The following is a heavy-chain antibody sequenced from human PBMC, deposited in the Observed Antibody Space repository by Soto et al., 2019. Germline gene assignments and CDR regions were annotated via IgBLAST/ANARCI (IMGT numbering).Heavy chain of an antibody. Sequence: HPGGSLRLSCAAPGFTFSTYWMSWVRQAPEKGLEWVASINQAGSQIYYVDSVKGRFAISRGDAKKSLYLQMNSLTAEDTAVYYWGMATRSTSWWYYFEYWGQGTVVTVSS. V-gene: IGHV3-7*01. CDR1: GFTFSTYW. D-gene: IGHD2-2*01. J-gene: IGHJ4*02. CDR3: GMATRSTSWWYYFEY. CDR2: INQAGSQI.